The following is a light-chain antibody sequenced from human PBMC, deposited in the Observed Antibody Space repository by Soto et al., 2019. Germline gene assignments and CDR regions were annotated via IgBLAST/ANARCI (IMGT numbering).Light chain of an antibody. Sequence: EIVLTQSPSTLSLSPWDRATLSCMASQSVGSYLAWYQQKSGQAPRLLIYDASNRATGIPARFSGSGSGTDFTLTISSLEPEDFAVYYCQQRSNWLLTFGGGTKVDIK. CDR3: QQRSNWLLT. CDR1: QSVGSY. CDR2: DAS. V-gene: IGKV3-11*01. J-gene: IGKJ4*01.